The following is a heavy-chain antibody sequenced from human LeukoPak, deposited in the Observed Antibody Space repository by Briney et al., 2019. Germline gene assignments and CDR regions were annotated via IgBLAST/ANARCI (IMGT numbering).Heavy chain of an antibody. D-gene: IGHD6-6*01. Sequence: GGSLRLSCAASGFTFSSYSMNWVRQAPGKGLEWVSSISSSSSYVYYADSVKGRFTISRDNPKNSLYLQMNSLRAEDAAVYYCARRCSSSSDYWGQGTLVTVSS. CDR3: ARRCSSSSDY. J-gene: IGHJ4*02. CDR1: GFTFSSYS. CDR2: ISSSSSYV. V-gene: IGHV3-21*01.